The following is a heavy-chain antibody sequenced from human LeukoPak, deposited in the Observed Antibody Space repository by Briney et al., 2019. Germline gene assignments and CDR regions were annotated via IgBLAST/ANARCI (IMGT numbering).Heavy chain of an antibody. CDR2: ISGSGSST. CDR1: GFTFSSYA. J-gene: IGHJ1*01. CDR3: AKEGYCSTTSCSRQYFQH. Sequence: GGSLRLSCAASGFTFSSYAMSWVRQAPGKGLEWVSAISGSGSSTYYADAVKGRFTISRVNSKNTLYLQMNSLRAEDTAVYYCAKEGYCSTTSCSRQYFQHWGQGTLVTVSS. V-gene: IGHV3-23*01. D-gene: IGHD2-2*01.